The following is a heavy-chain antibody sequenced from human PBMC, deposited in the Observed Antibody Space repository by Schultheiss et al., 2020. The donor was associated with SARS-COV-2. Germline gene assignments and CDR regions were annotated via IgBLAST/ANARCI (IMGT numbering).Heavy chain of an antibody. CDR2: ISNADHT. CDR3: AKGGGRNVIYYYYYAMDV. J-gene: IGHJ6*04. D-gene: IGHD2-21*01. CDR1: GFTFSSYA. V-gene: IGHV3-64D*09. Sequence: GESLKISCAASGFTFSSYAMHWVRQAPGKGLEYVSAISNADHTYYADSVRGRFTISRDNSKNTVYLQMSSLRAEDTAVYYCAKGGGRNVIYYYYYAMDVWGEGTTVTVSS.